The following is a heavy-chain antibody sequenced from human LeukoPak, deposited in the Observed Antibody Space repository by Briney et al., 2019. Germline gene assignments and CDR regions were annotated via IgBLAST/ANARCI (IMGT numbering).Heavy chain of an antibody. J-gene: IGHJ4*02. V-gene: IGHV5-51*01. CDR2: IYPGDSDT. Sequence: GESLKISCKGSGYSFTNYWIGWVRQMPGKGLEWMGTIYPGDSDTRYSPSFQGQVTISADKSISTAYLQWSSLKASDTAMYYCARASGNHRSPLDYWGQGTLVTVSS. CDR3: ARASGNHRSPLDY. CDR1: GYSFTNYW. D-gene: IGHD1-14*01.